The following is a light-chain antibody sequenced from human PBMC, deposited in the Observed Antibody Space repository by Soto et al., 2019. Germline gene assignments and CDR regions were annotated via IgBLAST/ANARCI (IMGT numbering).Light chain of an antibody. CDR2: GAS. Sequence: EIVLTQSPGTLSLSPGERATLSCRASQSVSSSYLAWYQQKPGQAPRLLIYGASSRATGIPDRFSGSGSGTDFTLTISRLESEDFAVYYCQQYRSSSFTFGPGTKVDIQ. CDR3: QQYRSSSFT. CDR1: QSVSSSY. J-gene: IGKJ3*01. V-gene: IGKV3-20*01.